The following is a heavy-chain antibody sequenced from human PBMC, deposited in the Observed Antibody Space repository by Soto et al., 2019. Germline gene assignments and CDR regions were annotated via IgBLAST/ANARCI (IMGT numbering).Heavy chain of an antibody. CDR2: ISGSGGST. V-gene: IGHV3-23*01. J-gene: IGHJ4*02. CDR3: AKKLRYFDWSLLFDY. Sequence: GSLRLSCAASGFTFSSYAMSWVRQAPGKGLEWVSAISGSGGSTYYADSVKGRFTISRDNSKNTLYLQMNSLRAEDTAVYYCAKKLRYFDWSLLFDYWGRGTLVTVSS. D-gene: IGHD3-9*01. CDR1: GFTFSSYA.